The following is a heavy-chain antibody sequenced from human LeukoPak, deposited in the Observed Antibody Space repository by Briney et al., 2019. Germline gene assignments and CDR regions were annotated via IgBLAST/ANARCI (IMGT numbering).Heavy chain of an antibody. CDR2: IDPSGGST. Sequence: ASVKVSCKASGYTFTSYYMHWVRQAPGQGLEWMGIIDPSGGSTSYAQKFQGRVTMTRDTSTSTVYMELGSLRSEDTAVYYCARAPENKIRFLEWSSGAFDIWGQGTMVTVSS. CDR3: ARAPENKIRFLEWSSGAFDI. CDR1: GYTFTSYY. D-gene: IGHD3-3*01. J-gene: IGHJ3*02. V-gene: IGHV1-46*01.